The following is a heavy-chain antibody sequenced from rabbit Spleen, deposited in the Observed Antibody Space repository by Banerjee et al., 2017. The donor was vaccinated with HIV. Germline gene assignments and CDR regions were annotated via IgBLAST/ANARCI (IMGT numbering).Heavy chain of an antibody. CDR2: IDAGSSGST. J-gene: IGHJ4*01. CDR3: ARPYVSLSAYYV. D-gene: IGHD1-1*01. CDR1: GFTLSSYW. V-gene: IGHV1S45*01. Sequence: EESGGDLVKPEGSLTLICTASGFTLSSYWICWVRQAPGKGLEWIACIDAGSSGSTYYASWAKGRFTITRSTSLNTVTLQLNSLTAADTATYFCARPYVSLSAYYVWGPGTLVTVS.